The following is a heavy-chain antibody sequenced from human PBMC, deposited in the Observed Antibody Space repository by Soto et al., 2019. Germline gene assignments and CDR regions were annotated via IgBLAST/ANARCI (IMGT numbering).Heavy chain of an antibody. V-gene: IGHV3-11*04. CDR2: ISSSSSTI. J-gene: IGHJ6*02. CDR1: GFTFNDYY. D-gene: IGHD4-4*01. Sequence: GGSLRLSCAASGFTFNDYYMTWIRQAPGTGLEWVSYISSSSSTIYYADSVKGRFTISRDNAKNSLYLQMNSLRDEDTAVYYCATHEKVNTYYYYYGMDVWGQGTTVTVSS. CDR3: ATHEKVNTYYYYYGMDV.